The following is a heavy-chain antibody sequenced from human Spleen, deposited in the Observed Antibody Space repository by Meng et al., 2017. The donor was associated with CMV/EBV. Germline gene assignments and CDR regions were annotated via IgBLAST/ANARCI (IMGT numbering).Heavy chain of an antibody. J-gene: IGHJ4*02. Sequence: QGQLGPAGAEVKKPWASVKVSCKASGYTFTGYYMHWVRQAPGQGLEWMGWINPNSGGTNYAQKFQGRVTMTRDTSISTAYMELSRLRSDDTAVYYCAREGIAAAGTIDYWGQGTLVTVSS. CDR1: GYTFTGYY. CDR2: INPNSGGT. V-gene: IGHV1-2*02. D-gene: IGHD6-13*01. CDR3: AREGIAAAGTIDY.